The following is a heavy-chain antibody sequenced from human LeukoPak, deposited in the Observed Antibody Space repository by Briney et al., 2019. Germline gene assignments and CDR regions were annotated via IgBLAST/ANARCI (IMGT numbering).Heavy chain of an antibody. CDR2: IKQDGSEK. CDR1: GFTFSIYW. CDR3: ARGGDYLDF. V-gene: IGHV3-7*05. J-gene: IGHJ4*02. Sequence: GGSLRLSCAASGFTFSIYWMSWVRQAPGKGLEWVANIKQDGSEKYYVDSVKGRFTISRDNANNSLYLQMNSLRAEDTAVYCCARGGDYLDFWGQGTLVTVSS.